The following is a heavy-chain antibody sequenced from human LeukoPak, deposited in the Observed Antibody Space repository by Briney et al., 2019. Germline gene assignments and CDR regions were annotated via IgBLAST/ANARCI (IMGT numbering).Heavy chain of an antibody. CDR3: ARDFRITYYYGSGSYYLDY. CDR1: GFTFSSYW. CDR2: IKQDGSEK. V-gene: IGHV3-7*01. J-gene: IGHJ4*02. D-gene: IGHD3-10*01. Sequence: PGGSLRLSCAASGFTFSSYWMSWVRQAPGKGLEWVANIKQDGSEKYYVDSGKGRFTISRDNAKNSLYLQMNSLRAEDTAVYYCARDFRITYYYGSGSYYLDYWGQGTLVTVSS.